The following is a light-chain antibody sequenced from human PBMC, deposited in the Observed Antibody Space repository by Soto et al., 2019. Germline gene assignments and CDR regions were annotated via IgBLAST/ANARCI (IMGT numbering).Light chain of an antibody. V-gene: IGKV3-20*01. CDR2: GAS. CDR3: HQHGDSPWT. Sequence: EIVMTQSPATLSVSPGERATLSCRASQSVRSSFLAWYQHKPGQAPRLLIYGASSMATGIPDRFSGSGSGTDFTLTISRLEPEDFAIYYCHQHGDSPWTFGQGTKVDI. J-gene: IGKJ1*01. CDR1: QSVRSSF.